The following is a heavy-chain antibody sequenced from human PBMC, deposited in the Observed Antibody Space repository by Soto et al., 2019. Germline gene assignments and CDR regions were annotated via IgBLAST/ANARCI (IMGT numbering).Heavy chain of an antibody. CDR2: IYYTGST. CDR1: GGSISSGDYY. Sequence: KPSETLSLTCTVSGGSISSGDYYWSWIRQPPGKGLEWIGYIYYTGSTYYNPSLKSRVTISVDTSKNQFSLKLSSVTAADTAVYYCARDEAGNSNGYYYDYWGQGTLVTVSS. CDR3: ARDEAGNSNGYYYDY. J-gene: IGHJ4*02. D-gene: IGHD3-22*01. V-gene: IGHV4-30-4*01.